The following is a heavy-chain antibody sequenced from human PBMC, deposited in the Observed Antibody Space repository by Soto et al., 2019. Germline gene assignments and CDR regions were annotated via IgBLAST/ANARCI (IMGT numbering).Heavy chain of an antibody. Sequence: PSETLSLTCTVSGGSISSGGYYWSWIRQHPGKGLEWIGYIYYSGSTYYNPSLKSRVTISVDTSKNQFSLKLSSVTAADTAVYYCARLLWFGELSLFDPWGQGTLVTVSS. CDR3: ARLLWFGELSLFDP. J-gene: IGHJ5*02. CDR2: IYYSGST. CDR1: GGSISSGGYY. V-gene: IGHV4-31*03. D-gene: IGHD3-10*01.